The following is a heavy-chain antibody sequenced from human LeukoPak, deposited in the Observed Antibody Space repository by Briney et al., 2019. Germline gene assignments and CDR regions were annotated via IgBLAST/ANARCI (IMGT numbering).Heavy chain of an antibody. J-gene: IGHJ4*02. V-gene: IGHV4-4*07. CDR1: GGSISSYY. Sequence: SETLSLTCSVSGGSISSYYWSWVRQPAGKGLEWIGRIHSSGSTKYNPSIESRITMSVDTTNNQFSLKLSSVTAADSAVYYCARDVPPDYWGQGILVTVSS. CDR3: ARDVPPDY. CDR2: IHSSGST.